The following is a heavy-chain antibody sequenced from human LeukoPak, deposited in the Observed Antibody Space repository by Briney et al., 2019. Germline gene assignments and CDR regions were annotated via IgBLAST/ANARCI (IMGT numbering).Heavy chain of an antibody. V-gene: IGHV4-38-2*01. J-gene: IGHJ3*02. CDR1: GYSISSGYY. D-gene: IGHD6-19*01. CDR2: IYHSGST. CDR3: ARLYSGWYSDAFDI. Sequence: SETLSLTCAVSGYSISSGYYWGWIRQPPGEGLEWIGSIYHSGSTYYNPSLKSRVTISVDTSKNQFSLKLSSVTAADTAVYYCARLYSGWYSDAFDIWGQGTMVTVSS.